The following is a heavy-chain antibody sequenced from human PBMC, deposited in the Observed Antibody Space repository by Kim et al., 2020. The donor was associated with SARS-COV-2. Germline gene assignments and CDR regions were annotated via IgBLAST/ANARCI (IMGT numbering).Heavy chain of an antibody. D-gene: IGHD6-13*01. Sequence: SVKVSCKASGGTFSSYAISWVRQAPGQGLEWMGGIIPIFGTANYAQKFQGRVTITADKSTSTAYMELSSLRSEDTAVYYCARAPVRYSSSWYSNWFDPWGQGTLVTVSS. CDR2: IIPIFGTA. V-gene: IGHV1-69*06. J-gene: IGHJ5*02. CDR3: ARAPVRYSSSWYSNWFDP. CDR1: GGTFSSYA.